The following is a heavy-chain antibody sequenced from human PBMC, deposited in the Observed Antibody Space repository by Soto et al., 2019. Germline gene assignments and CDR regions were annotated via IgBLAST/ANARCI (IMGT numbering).Heavy chain of an antibody. CDR1: GFTLNTFW. J-gene: IGHJ4*02. Sequence: GGSLRLSCAASGFTLNTFWMSWVRQSPGKGLEWVANIKHDGSETYYADSVKGRFTISRDNAKNSLFLQMNTLRTEDTAVYYCARDFATHCSGSTCYPYAYWGQGALVTVSS. CDR3: ARDFATHCSGSTCYPYAY. CDR2: IKHDGSET. V-gene: IGHV3-7*03. D-gene: IGHD2-15*01.